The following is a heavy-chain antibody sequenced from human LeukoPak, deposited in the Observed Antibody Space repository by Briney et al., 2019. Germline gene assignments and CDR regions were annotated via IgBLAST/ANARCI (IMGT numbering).Heavy chain of an antibody. Sequence: ASVKVSCKASGYIFTSYGISWVRQAPGQGLEWMGWISAYNGNTNYAHKFQGRVTMTTDTSTSTAYMELRSLRSDDTAVYYCASPGSGSYILRYWGQGTLVTVSS. V-gene: IGHV1-18*01. J-gene: IGHJ4*02. D-gene: IGHD3-10*01. CDR3: ASPGSGSYILRY. CDR1: GYIFTSYG. CDR2: ISAYNGNT.